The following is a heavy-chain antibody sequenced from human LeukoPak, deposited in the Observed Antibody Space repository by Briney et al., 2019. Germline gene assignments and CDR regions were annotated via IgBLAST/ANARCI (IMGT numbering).Heavy chain of an antibody. CDR3: ARVSEDDSSGYYLSYFDY. CDR1: GLIFSDQY. J-gene: IGHJ4*02. V-gene: IGHV3-30*04. CDR2: ISYDGSNK. Sequence: GGSLRLSCAASGLIFSDQYMIWVRQAPGKGLEWVAVISYDGSNKYYADSVKGRFTISRDNSKNTLYLQMNSLRAEDTAVYYCARVSEDDSSGYYLSYFDYWGQGTLVTVSS. D-gene: IGHD3-22*01.